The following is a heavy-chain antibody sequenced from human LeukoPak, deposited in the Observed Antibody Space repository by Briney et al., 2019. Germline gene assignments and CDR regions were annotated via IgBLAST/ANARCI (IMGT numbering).Heavy chain of an antibody. CDR1: GFTFSSYW. CDR2: IKQDGSEK. CDR3: ARDRLAVADIYYMDV. J-gene: IGHJ6*03. Sequence: GGSLRLSCAASGFTFSSYWMSWVRQAPGKGLEWVANIKQDGSEKYYVDSVKGRFTNSRDNAKNSLYLQMNSLRAEDTAVYYCARDRLAVADIYYMDVWGKGTTVTVSS. D-gene: IGHD6-19*01. V-gene: IGHV3-7*01.